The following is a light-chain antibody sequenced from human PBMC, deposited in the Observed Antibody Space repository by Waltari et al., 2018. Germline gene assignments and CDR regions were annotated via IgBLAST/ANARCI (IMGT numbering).Light chain of an antibody. J-gene: IGKJ1*01. CDR1: QSVLYSSNNKNY. V-gene: IGKV4-1*01. CDR2: SAS. Sequence: DIVMTQSPDSLAVSLGERATINCKSSQSVLYSSNNKNYLAWYQQKPGQPPMLLIYSASTRESGVPDRCSGSGSGTDVTLTINSLQAEDVAVYYCQQYYSTPQTFGQGTKVEIK. CDR3: QQYYSTPQT.